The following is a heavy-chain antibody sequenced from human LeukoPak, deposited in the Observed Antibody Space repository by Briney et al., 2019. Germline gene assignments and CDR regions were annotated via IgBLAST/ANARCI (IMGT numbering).Heavy chain of an antibody. CDR2: IYPGDSDT. V-gene: IGHV5-51*01. D-gene: IGHD3-22*01. Sequence: GESLKISCKGSGYTYTTYWIGWVRQMPGKGLEWMGIIYPGDSDTRYDPSFQGQVTISADKSISTAYLQWSSLKASDTAMYYCARHLGPDGYYPFDYWGQGTLVTVSS. J-gene: IGHJ4*02. CDR1: GYTYTTYW. CDR3: ARHLGPDGYYPFDY.